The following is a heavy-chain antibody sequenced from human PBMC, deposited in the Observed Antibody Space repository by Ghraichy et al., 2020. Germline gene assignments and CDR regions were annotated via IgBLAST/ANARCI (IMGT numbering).Heavy chain of an antibody. CDR2: INHSGST. Sequence: SETLSLTCAVYGGSFSGYYRSWIRQPPGKGLEWIGEINHSGSTNYNPSLKSRVTISVDTSKNQFSLKLSSVTAADTAVYYCARGYYYGSGSYLARSNAFDIWGQGTMVTVSS. CDR1: GGSFSGYY. J-gene: IGHJ3*02. CDR3: ARGYYYGSGSYLARSNAFDI. V-gene: IGHV4-34*01. D-gene: IGHD3-10*01.